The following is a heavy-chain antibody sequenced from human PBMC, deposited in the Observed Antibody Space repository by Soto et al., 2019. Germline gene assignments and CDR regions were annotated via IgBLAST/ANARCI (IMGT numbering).Heavy chain of an antibody. CDR3: AGDAQRTTPPGIAVAGTDY. CDR2: ISAYNGNT. V-gene: IGHV1-18*01. D-gene: IGHD6-19*01. J-gene: IGHJ4*02. CDR1: GYTFTSYG. Sequence: ASVKVSCKASGYTFTSYGISWVRQAPGQGLEWMGWISAYNGNTNYAQKLQGRVTMTTDTSTSTAYMELRSLRSDDTAVYYCAGDAQRTTPPGIAVAGTDYWGQGTLVTVSS.